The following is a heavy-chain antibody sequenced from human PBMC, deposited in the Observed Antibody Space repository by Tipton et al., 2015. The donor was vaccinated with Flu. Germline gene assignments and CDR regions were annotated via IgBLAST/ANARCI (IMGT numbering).Heavy chain of an antibody. Sequence: VQLVQSGGGLVKPGESLRLSCAASGFTFSHYSVNWVRQAPGKGLEWVSSISSGSSYIYYADSVKGRFTISRDNAKNSLSLQMNSLRAEDTALYYCARDGAFYGSGSYQPRGMDVWGQGTTVTVSS. D-gene: IGHD3-10*01. V-gene: IGHV3-21*04. J-gene: IGHJ6*02. CDR1: GFTFSHYS. CDR3: ARDGAFYGSGSYQPRGMDV. CDR2: ISSGSSYI.